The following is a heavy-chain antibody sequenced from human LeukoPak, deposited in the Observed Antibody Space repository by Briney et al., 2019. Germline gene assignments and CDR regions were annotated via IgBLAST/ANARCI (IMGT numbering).Heavy chain of an antibody. CDR2: INANSGGT. V-gene: IGHV1-2*02. D-gene: IGHD6-19*01. J-gene: IGHJ3*01. CDR3: ARDHPYSSGWYGRVEALDL. Sequence: ASVKVSCKASGFIFTGYYMHWVRQAPGQGLEWMGCINANSGGTNYAQKFQGRVTMTRDTSISTAYMDLGGLRSDDTAVYYCARDHPYSSGWYGRVEALDLWGQGTTVTVSS. CDR1: GFIFTGYY.